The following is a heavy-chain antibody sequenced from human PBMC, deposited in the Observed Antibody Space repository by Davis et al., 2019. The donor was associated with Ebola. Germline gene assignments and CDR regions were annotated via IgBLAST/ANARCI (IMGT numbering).Heavy chain of an antibody. V-gene: IGHV4-34*01. Sequence: PSETLSLTCTVYGASFRDYSWGWIRQSPGKGLEWIGETNYRGETRYNPSLKSRVTISMDTSKIQLSLELTSMTAADTAVYYCASPHQIRGKDFFDSWGQGNLVIVSS. CDR3: ASPHQIRGKDFFDS. CDR1: GASFRDYS. J-gene: IGHJ4*02. CDR2: TNYRGET.